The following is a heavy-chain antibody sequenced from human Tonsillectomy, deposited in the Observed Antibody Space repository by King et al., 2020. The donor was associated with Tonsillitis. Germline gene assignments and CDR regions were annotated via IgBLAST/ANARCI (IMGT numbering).Heavy chain of an antibody. J-gene: IGHJ1*01. CDR2: IYPSGNT. CDR3: ARDCGADCYVRQYLQH. Sequence: QLQESGSGLVRPSQTLSLPCVVSGGPISSDAAFSWNWLRQPPGKGLEWFGYIYPSGNTHYNPSLRRRLTLSVDTSKNHFSLRPNSVTAADTAVYYCARDCGADCYVRQYLQHGGQGTLVTVPS. D-gene: IGHD2-21*02. V-gene: IGHV4-30-2*01. CDR1: GGPISSDAAFS.